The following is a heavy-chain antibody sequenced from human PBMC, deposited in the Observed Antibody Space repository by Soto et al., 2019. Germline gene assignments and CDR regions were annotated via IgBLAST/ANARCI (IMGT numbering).Heavy chain of an antibody. CDR1: GFTVSNNY. CDR2: IYSGGYT. J-gene: IGHJ4*02. Sequence: EVQLVESGGGLIQPGGSLRLSCAVSGFTVSNNYMSWVRQAPGKGLEGVSVIYSGGYTAYGDSVKGRFTISRDNSKNTLTPEMKSPRPADPAVSYGGTHPGGGGYWGQGTLVTVSS. D-gene: IGHD3-10*01. CDR3: GTHPGGGGY. V-gene: IGHV3-53*01.